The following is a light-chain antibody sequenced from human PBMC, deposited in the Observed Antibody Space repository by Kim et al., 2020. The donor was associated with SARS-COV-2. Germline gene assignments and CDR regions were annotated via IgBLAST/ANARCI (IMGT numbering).Light chain of an antibody. CDR1: QSLLHSNGYNY. V-gene: IGKV2-28*01. J-gene: IGKJ1*01. Sequence: DVVMSQSPPSLPVTVGEPASISCTSSQSLLHSNGYNYLDWYRQKPGQSPQLLIYLASNRASGVPDRFSGSGSGTDFTLKISRVEAEDVDFYYCMQARQTPPWTFGPGTKVDIK. CDR2: LAS. CDR3: MQARQTPPWT.